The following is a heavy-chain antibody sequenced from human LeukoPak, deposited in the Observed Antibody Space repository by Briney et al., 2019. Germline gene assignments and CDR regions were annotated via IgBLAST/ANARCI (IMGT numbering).Heavy chain of an antibody. D-gene: IGHD6-19*01. J-gene: IGHJ4*02. V-gene: IGHV3-13*01. Sequence: GGSLRLSCAASGFTFSSYDMHWVRQATGKGLEWVSAIGTAGDTYYPGSVKGRFTISRENAKNSLYLQMNSLRAEDTAVYYCAGARYSSGWYYFDYWGQGTLVTVSS. CDR3: AGARYSSGWYYFDY. CDR1: GFTFSSYD. CDR2: IGTAGDT.